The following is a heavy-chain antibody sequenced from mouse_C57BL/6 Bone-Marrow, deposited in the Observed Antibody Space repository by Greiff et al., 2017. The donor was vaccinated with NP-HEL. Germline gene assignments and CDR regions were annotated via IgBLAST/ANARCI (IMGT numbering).Heavy chain of an antibody. CDR2: ISSGSSTI. CDR3: ARIRLLYAMDY. CDR1: GFTFSDYG. Sequence: EVQLQESGGGLVKPGGSLKLSCAASGFTFSDYGMHWVRQAPEKGLEWVAYISSGSSTIYYADTVKGRFTISRDNAKNTLFLQMTSLRSEDTAMYYCARIRLLYAMDYWGQGTSVTVSS. D-gene: IGHD1-1*01. J-gene: IGHJ4*01. V-gene: IGHV5-17*01.